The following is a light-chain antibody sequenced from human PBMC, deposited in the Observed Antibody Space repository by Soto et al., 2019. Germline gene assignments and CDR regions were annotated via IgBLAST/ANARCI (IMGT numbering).Light chain of an antibody. CDR3: QQYGSSGT. CDR1: QSVSNNY. Sequence: EILLTQSPGTLSLSPGERATLSCRASQSVSNNYLAWYQPKPGQAPRLRIYGASNRATGIPDRFSGSGSGTDFTLTISRVEPEDFAVYYCQQYGSSGTFGQGTKVDIK. V-gene: IGKV3-20*01. J-gene: IGKJ1*01. CDR2: GAS.